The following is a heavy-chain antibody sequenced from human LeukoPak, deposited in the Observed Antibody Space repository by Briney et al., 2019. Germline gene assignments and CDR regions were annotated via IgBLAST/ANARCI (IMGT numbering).Heavy chain of an antibody. D-gene: IGHD3-3*01. CDR3: ARGFDYDFWSGYYHLDY. CDR1: GFTFSDYY. V-gene: IGHV3-11*04. CDR2: ISSSGSTI. Sequence: GGSLRLSCAAYGFTFSDYYMSWIRQAPGKGLEWVSYISSSGSTIYYADSVKGRFTISRDNAKNSLYLQMNSLRAEDTAVYYCARGFDYDFWSGYYHLDYWGQGTLVTVSS. J-gene: IGHJ4*02.